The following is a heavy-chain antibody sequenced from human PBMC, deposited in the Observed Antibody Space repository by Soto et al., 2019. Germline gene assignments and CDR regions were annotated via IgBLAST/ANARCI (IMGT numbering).Heavy chain of an antibody. V-gene: IGHV3-23*01. Sequence: TGGSLRLSCAASGFTFSSYAMSWVRQAPGKGLEWVSAISGSGGSTYYADSVKGRFTISRDNSKNTLYLQMNSLRAEDTAVYYCANSPEYGDPLWVYYYYYMDVWGKGTTVTVSS. J-gene: IGHJ6*03. CDR1: GFTFSSYA. CDR3: ANSPEYGDPLWVYYYYYMDV. CDR2: ISGSGGST. D-gene: IGHD4-17*01.